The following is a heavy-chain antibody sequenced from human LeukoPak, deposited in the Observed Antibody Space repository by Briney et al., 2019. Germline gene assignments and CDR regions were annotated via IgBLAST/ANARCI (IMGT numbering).Heavy chain of an antibody. J-gene: IGHJ6*03. CDR2: INHSGST. CDR1: GGSFSGYY. CDR3: ARGGYCSSTSCWSSYYYYMDV. V-gene: IGHV4-34*01. Sequence: SETLSLTCAVYGGSFSGYYWSWIRQPPGKGLEWIGEINHSGSTNYNPSLKSRVTISVDTSKNQFSLKLSSMTAADTAVYYCARGGYCSSTSCWSSYYYYMDVWGKGTTVTVSS. D-gene: IGHD2-2*01.